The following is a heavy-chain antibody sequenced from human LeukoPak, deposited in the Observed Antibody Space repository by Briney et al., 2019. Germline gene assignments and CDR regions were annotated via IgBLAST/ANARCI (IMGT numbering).Heavy chain of an antibody. D-gene: IGHD3-9*01. CDR3: ARGLGDYNTDWFPVSGY. J-gene: IGHJ4*02. CDR1: GYTFTTHD. Sequence: ASVKVSCKASGYTFTTHDLTWVRQATGQGLEWMGWMNPGSGDTAYAQKFQGRVTMTGDTSMSTAYMELSSLGSEDTAIYYCARGLGDYNTDWFPVSGYWGQGTPVTVSS. V-gene: IGHV1-8*01. CDR2: MNPGSGDT.